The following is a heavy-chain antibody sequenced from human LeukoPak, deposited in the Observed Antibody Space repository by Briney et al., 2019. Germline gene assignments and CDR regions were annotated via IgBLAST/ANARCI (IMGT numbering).Heavy chain of an antibody. CDR1: GFPFSSYA. CDR2: ISVSGGST. D-gene: IGHD2-15*01. J-gene: IGHJ6*02. Sequence: GGSLRLSCSASGFPFSSYAMRWVRQAPGKGLWYVSAISVSGGSTSHPDSVKGKFTFPRANSKTPRYLQIRALRAEATAVSFCVRGYSFGPYGMDVWGQGTTVTVSS. CDR3: VRGYSFGPYGMDV. V-gene: IGHV3-64D*09.